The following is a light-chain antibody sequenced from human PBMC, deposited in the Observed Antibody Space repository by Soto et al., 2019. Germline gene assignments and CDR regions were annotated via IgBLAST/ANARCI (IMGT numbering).Light chain of an antibody. CDR2: EVN. CDR3: LSHSGSSNV. J-gene: IGLJ1*01. V-gene: IGLV2-8*01. CDR1: SCDVGASDY. Sequence: QYALTQPPSASGSPGQSVAISCTGTSCDVGASDYVSWYQQHSGKAPKLLLYEVNKRPSGVPDRFSGSKSGNTASLTVSALQADDEADYYCLSHSGSSNVLGTGTKVTVL.